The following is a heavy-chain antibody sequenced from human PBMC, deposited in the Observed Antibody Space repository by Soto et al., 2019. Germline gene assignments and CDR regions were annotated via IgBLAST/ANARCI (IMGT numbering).Heavy chain of an antibody. CDR2: IDHSGSI. CDR3: SRGRPPRY. J-gene: IGHJ4*02. V-gene: IGHV4-34*10. CDR1: DESFSGYY. Sequence: SSETLSLTCVVSDESFSGYYWSWIRQPPGKGLEWIGDIDHSGSIHYNPSLKSRLTMSVDTSRKHFSLSLSSVTAADAGTYFCSRGRPPRYWGQGTQVTVSS.